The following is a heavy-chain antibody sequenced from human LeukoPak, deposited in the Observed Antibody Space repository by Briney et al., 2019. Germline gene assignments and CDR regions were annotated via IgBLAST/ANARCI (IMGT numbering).Heavy chain of an antibody. CDR3: ARARRRSYGDYTWFDP. V-gene: IGHV4-34*01. J-gene: IGHJ5*02. Sequence: SETLSLTCAVYGGSLSGYYWSWIRQPPGKGLEWIGEINHSGSTNYNPSLKSRVTISVDTSKNQFSLKLSSVTAADTAVYYCARARRRSYGDYTWFDPWGQGTLVTVSS. CDR1: GGSLSGYY. D-gene: IGHD4-17*01. CDR2: INHSGST.